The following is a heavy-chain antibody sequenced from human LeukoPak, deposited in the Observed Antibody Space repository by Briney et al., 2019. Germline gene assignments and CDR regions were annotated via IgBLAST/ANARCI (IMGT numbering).Heavy chain of an antibody. J-gene: IGHJ3*02. Sequence: SETLSLTCAVYGGSFSGYYWSWIRQPPGKGLEWIGKINHSGSTNYNPSLKSRVTISVDTSKNQFSLKLSSVTAADTAVYYCALAFTMIYSLDIWGQGTMVTVSS. D-gene: IGHD3-22*01. CDR1: GGSFSGYY. CDR3: ALAFTMIYSLDI. V-gene: IGHV4-34*01. CDR2: INHSGST.